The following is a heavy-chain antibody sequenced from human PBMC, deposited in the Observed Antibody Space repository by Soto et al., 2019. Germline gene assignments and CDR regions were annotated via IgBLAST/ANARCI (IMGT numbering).Heavy chain of an antibody. CDR3: AKETYYGMDV. J-gene: IGHJ6*02. V-gene: IGHV3-23*01. CDR1: GFTFSSYA. CDR2: ISGSGGST. Sequence: QSGGSLXXXCAASGFTFSSYAMSWVRQAPGKGLEWVSAISGSGGSTYYADSVKGRFTISRDNSKNTLYLQMNSLRAEDTAVYYCAKETYYGMDVWGQGTTVTVSS.